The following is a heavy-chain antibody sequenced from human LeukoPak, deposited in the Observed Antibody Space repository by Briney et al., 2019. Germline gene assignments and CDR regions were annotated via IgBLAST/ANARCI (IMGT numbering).Heavy chain of an antibody. V-gene: IGHV4-39*01. CDR3: ERIGHAYGYIDY. Sequence: SETLSLTXTVSGGSISSSSYYWGWIRQPPGKGLEWIGSIYYSGSTYYNPSLKSRVTISVDTSKNQFSLKLSSVTAADTAVYYCERIGHAYGYIDYWGQGTLVTVSS. CDR1: GGSISSSSYY. CDR2: IYYSGST. J-gene: IGHJ4*02. D-gene: IGHD5-18*01.